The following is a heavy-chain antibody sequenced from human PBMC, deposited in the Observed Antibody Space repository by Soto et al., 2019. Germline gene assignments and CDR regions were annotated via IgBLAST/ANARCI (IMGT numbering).Heavy chain of an antibody. CDR3: ARGGYGGNSGLGHLDY. V-gene: IGHV3-30*03. Sequence: PGGSLRLSCAASGFTFSSYGMHWVRQAPGKGLEWVAVISYDGSNKYYADSVKGRFTISRDNSKNTLYLQMNSLRAEDTAVYYCARGGYGGNSGLGHLDYWGQGTPVTVSS. CDR1: GFTFSSYG. D-gene: IGHD2-21*02. J-gene: IGHJ4*02. CDR2: ISYDGSNK.